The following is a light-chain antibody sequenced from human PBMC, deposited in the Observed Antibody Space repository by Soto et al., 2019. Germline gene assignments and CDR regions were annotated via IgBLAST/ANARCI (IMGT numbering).Light chain of an antibody. CDR2: KAS. V-gene: IGKV1-5*03. Sequence: DIQMTQSPSTLSASVGDRVTITCRASQSISWLAWYQQKPGKAPKLLIYKASSLESGVPSRFSGSGSGTEFTLTISSLQPDDFATYYCQQYNSYSGFTFGPGTKVDIK. CDR1: QSISW. CDR3: QQYNSYSGFT. J-gene: IGKJ3*01.